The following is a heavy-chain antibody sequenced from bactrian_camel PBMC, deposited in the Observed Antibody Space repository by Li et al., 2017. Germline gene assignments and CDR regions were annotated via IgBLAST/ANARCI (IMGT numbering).Heavy chain of an antibody. J-gene: IGHJ4*01. Sequence: QLVESGGGLAQPGKSLRLSCAASGFTFSSYWMYWVRQAPGKGLEWIAVVDSGGEKTFHRDSVKGRFTISRDNAKNTVYLQMNRPKPEDTGVYYCAAEGCSGTWRNYWGQGTQVTVS. CDR2: VDSGGEKT. CDR3: AAEGCSGTWRNY. D-gene: IGHD3*01. V-gene: IGHV3S25*01. CDR1: GFTFSSYW.